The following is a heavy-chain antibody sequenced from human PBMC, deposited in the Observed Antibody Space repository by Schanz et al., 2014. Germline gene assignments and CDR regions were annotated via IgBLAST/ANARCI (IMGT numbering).Heavy chain of an antibody. D-gene: IGHD2-2*01. CDR3: AKDSTHIDIVLVPTAIDY. CDR2: MSYDGSIK. J-gene: IGHJ4*02. Sequence: QVQLVGSGGGVVQFGRSLRLSCVASGFTFSSYGMHWVRQAPGKGLEWVAAMSYDGSIKYYGDSVKGRFTISRDNSKNTLYLHMNTLRSEDTAVYYCAKDSTHIDIVLVPTAIDYWGQGTLVTVSS. CDR1: GFTFSSYG. V-gene: IGHV3-30*18.